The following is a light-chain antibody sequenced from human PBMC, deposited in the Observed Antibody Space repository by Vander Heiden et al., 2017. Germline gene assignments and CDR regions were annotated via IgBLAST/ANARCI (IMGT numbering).Light chain of an antibody. CDR1: SSDVGGYNY. Sequence: QSALTQPSFVSGRPGQSITISCTGTSSDVGGYNYVSWDQQHPGKAPKLMIYDVSNRPPGVSNRFSGSKSGNTASLTISGLQAEDEADYYCSSYTSSSTLGYVFGTGTKVTVL. CDR3: SSYTSSSTLGYV. CDR2: DVS. J-gene: IGLJ1*01. V-gene: IGLV2-14*01.